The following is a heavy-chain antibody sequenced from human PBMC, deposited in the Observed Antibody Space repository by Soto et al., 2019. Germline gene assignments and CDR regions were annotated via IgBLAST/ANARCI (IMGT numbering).Heavy chain of an antibody. CDR2: IYYSGST. J-gene: IGHJ5*02. CDR1: VGSISSYY. CDR3: ARIAVAGQFSWFDP. D-gene: IGHD6-19*01. V-gene: IGHV4-59*01. Sequence: SETLSLTCTVSVGSISSYYWSWIRQPPGKGLEWIGYIYYSGSTNYNPSLKSRVTISVDTSKNQFSLKLSSVTAADTAVYYCARIAVAGQFSWFDPWGQGTLVTVSS.